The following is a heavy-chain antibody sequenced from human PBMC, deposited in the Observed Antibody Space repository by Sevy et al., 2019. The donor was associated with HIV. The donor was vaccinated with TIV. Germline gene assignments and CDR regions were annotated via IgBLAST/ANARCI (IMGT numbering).Heavy chain of an antibody. Sequence: GGSLRLSCAASGFTVNSNYMTWVRQAPGKGLEGVSVIHSDDTTYHADSVKARFTISRDNFKNTLYLHMSSLGAEDTAVYYCARGKSGYGYALNYWGQGTLVTVSS. V-gene: IGHV3-66*01. D-gene: IGHD5-18*01. J-gene: IGHJ4*02. CDR3: ARGKSGYGYALNY. CDR2: IHSDDTT. CDR1: GFTVNSNY.